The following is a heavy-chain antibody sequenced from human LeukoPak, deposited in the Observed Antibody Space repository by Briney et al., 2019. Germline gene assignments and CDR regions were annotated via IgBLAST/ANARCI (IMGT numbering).Heavy chain of an antibody. CDR3: SRVAGWHWLDP. V-gene: IGHV3-23*01. Sequence: GGSLRLSCAASGFTFSSYEMTWVRQAPGRGLEWVSSIRPSGDNTYYGDSVKGRFTISRDNSKNTLYLQMNNMRVDHTPVYNCSRVAGWHWLDPWGKGTLVTVS. J-gene: IGHJ5*02. CDR2: IRPSGDNT. D-gene: IGHD6-19*01. CDR1: GFTFSSYE.